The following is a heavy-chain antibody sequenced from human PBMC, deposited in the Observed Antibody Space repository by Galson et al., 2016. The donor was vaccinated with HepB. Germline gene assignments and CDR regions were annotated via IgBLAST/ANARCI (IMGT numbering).Heavy chain of an antibody. CDR1: GFTFRKYG. J-gene: IGHJ4*02. D-gene: IGHD2-15*01. Sequence: SLRLSCAASGFTFRKYGMHWVRQAPGKGLEWMTAISYDGTNKYYADSVKGRVTISRDNSKNTLYLQINSLRPEDTARYYCKFEAEEDCSGGSCYALDYWGQGTLVTVSS. CDR3: KFEAEEDCSGGSCYALDY. CDR2: ISYDGTNK. V-gene: IGHV3-30*03.